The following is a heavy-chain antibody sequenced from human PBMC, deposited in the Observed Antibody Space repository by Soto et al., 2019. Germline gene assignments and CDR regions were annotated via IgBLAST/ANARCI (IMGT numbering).Heavy chain of an antibody. CDR3: ARGGSSAYYGLFDY. CDR1: GGSISSYY. J-gene: IGHJ4*02. Sequence: PSETLSLTCTVSGGSISSYYWSWIRQPPGKGLEWIGYIYYSGSTKYNPSLKSRVTISVDTSRNHFSLKLSSVTAADTAVYYCARGGSSAYYGLFDYWGQGTLVTVSS. D-gene: IGHD3-22*01. CDR2: IYYSGST. V-gene: IGHV4-59*01.